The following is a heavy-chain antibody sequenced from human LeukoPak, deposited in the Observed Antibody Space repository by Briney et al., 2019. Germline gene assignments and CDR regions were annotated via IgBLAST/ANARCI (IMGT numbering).Heavy chain of an antibody. Sequence: SQTLSLTCTVSGGSISSGSYYWSWIRQPAGKGLEWIGRIYYRGSTSYNPSLKSRVTISVDTSKNQFSLKLSSVTAADTAVYYCARLDLDAFDIWGQGTMVTVSS. J-gene: IGHJ3*02. V-gene: IGHV4-61*02. CDR3: ARLDLDAFDI. CDR2: IYYRGST. D-gene: IGHD1-1*01. CDR1: GGSISSGSYY.